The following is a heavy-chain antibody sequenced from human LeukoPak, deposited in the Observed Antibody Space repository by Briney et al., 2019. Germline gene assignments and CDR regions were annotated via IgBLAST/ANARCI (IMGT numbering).Heavy chain of an antibody. D-gene: IGHD1-1*01. CDR1: GFTFSNYW. V-gene: IGHV3-74*01. Sequence: EGSLRLSCAASGFTFSNYWMHWVRQAPGKGLVWVSRINSDGSSTNYADSVKGRFTISRDNAKNTLYLQMNSLRAEDTAVYYCARAATGKTLSWFDPWGQGTLVTVSS. CDR2: INSDGSST. J-gene: IGHJ5*02. CDR3: ARAATGKTLSWFDP.